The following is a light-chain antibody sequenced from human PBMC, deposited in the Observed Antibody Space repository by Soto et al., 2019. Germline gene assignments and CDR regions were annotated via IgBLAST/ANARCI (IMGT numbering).Light chain of an antibody. CDR3: AAWDVSLSGPV. CDR1: SSNIGSNY. CDR2: RNN. Sequence: QPVLTQPPSASGTPGQRVTISCSGSSSNIGSNYVYWYQQLPGTAPKLLIYRNNQRPSGVPDRFSGSKSGTSASLAISGLRSEDEADYYCAAWDVSLSGPVFGGGTKLTVL. J-gene: IGLJ2*01. V-gene: IGLV1-47*01.